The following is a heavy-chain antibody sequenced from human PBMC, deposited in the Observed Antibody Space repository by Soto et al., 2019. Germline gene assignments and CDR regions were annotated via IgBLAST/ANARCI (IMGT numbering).Heavy chain of an antibody. CDR2: IYHTGRA. J-gene: IGHJ4*02. Sequence: SETLSLTCIVSGASVTSYYWSWIRQPPGKGLEWIGYIYHTGRANYNPSLKSRVTISVDTSKNHFSLNLTSVTAADTALYFCARFDHVQCYFDHWGQGALVTVSS. CDR3: ARFDHVQCYFDH. D-gene: IGHD3-9*01. V-gene: IGHV4-59*02. CDR1: GASVTSYY.